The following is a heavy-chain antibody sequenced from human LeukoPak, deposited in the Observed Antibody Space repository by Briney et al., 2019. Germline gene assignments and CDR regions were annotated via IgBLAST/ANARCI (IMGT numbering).Heavy chain of an antibody. CDR2: INWNGGST. CDR3: ARAVSSGSDFDY. J-gene: IGHJ4*02. CDR1: GFTCDDYG. Sequence: PGGSLRLSCAASGFTCDDYGMSWVRQAPGKGLEWVSGINWNGGSTGYADSVKGRFTISRDNAKNSLYLQMNSLRAEDTALYYCARAVSSGSDFDYWGQGTLVTVSS. V-gene: IGHV3-20*04. D-gene: IGHD3-22*01.